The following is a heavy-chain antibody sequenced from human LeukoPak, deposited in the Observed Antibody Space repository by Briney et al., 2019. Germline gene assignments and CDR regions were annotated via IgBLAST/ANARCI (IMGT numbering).Heavy chain of an antibody. CDR1: GYTFSNYG. Sequence: GASVKVSCKASGYTFSNYGISWVRQAPGQGLEWVGWIRGDNGNTNYAQKLQGRVTMTTDMSTSTVYMELSSLRSDDTAVYYCARVWKTDSSGYYLEGHFDYWGQGTLVTVSS. CDR2: IRGDNGNT. J-gene: IGHJ4*02. D-gene: IGHD3-22*01. CDR3: ARVWKTDSSGYYLEGHFDY. V-gene: IGHV1-18*01.